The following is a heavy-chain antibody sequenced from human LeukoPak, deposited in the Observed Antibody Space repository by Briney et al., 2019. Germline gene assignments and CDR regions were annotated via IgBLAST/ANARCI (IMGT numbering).Heavy chain of an antibody. CDR1: GGSISSSSYY. D-gene: IGHD6-19*01. V-gene: IGHV4-61*02. CDR2: IYKSGST. CDR3: ARYEAVAGVFDY. J-gene: IGHJ4*02. Sequence: SETLSLTCTVSGGSISSSSYYWNWIRQPAGKGLEWIGRIYKSGSTNYNPSLKSRVTISVDTSKNQFSLKLSSVTAADMAVYYCARYEAVAGVFDYWGQGTLVTASS.